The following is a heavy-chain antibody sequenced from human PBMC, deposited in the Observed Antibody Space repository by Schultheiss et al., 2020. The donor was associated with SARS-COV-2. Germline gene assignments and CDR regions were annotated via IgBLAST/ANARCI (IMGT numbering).Heavy chain of an antibody. CDR2: IYHSGST. J-gene: IGHJ6*02. CDR3: ARQWLDPYYYYGMDV. CDR1: GYSISSGYY. V-gene: IGHV4-38-2*01. D-gene: IGHD6-19*01. Sequence: SETLSLTCAVSGYSISSGYYWGWIRQPPGKGLEWIGSIYHSGSTYYNPSLKSRVTISVDTSKNQFSLKLSSVTAADTAVYYCARQWLDPYYYYGMDVWGQGTTVTVSS.